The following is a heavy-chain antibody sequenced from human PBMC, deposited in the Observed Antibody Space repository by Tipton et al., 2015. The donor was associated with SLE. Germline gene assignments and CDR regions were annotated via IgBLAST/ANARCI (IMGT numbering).Heavy chain of an antibody. CDR1: GFTFSSYA. V-gene: IGHV3-23*03. CDR2: IYSGGSST. J-gene: IGHJ4*02. Sequence: SLRLSCAASGFTFSSYAMSWVRQAPGKGLEWVSVIYSGGSSTYYADSVKGRFTISRDNSKNTLYLQMNSLRAEDTAVYYCAKRLGEGFDYWGQGTLVTVSS. CDR3: AKRLGEGFDY. D-gene: IGHD3-16*01.